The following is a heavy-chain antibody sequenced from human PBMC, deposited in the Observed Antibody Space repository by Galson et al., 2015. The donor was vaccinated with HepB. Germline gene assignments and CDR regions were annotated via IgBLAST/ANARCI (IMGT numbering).Heavy chain of an antibody. V-gene: IGHV3-30*18. Sequence: SLRLSCAASGFTFSSYGMHWVRQAPGKGLEWVAVISYDGSNKYYADSVKGRFTISRDNSKNTLYLQMNSLRAEDTAVYYCAKTSFGGQLGAYYYYYYGMDVWGQGTTVTVSS. CDR1: GFTFSSYG. D-gene: IGHD6-6*01. J-gene: IGHJ6*02. CDR2: ISYDGSNK. CDR3: AKTSFGGQLGAYYYYYYGMDV.